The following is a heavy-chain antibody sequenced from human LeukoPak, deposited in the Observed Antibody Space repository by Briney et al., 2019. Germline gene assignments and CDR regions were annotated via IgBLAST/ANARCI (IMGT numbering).Heavy chain of an antibody. D-gene: IGHD3-9*01. CDR1: GFTFSSYA. V-gene: IGHV3-30-3*01. CDR2: ISYDGSNE. Sequence: GGSLRLSCTASGFTFSSYAMHWVRQAPGKGLEWVAVISYDGSNEYYADSVKGRFTISRDNSKNTLYLQMNSLRAEDTAVYYCAKDPPQKLRYFDYFDYWGQGTLVTVSS. J-gene: IGHJ4*02. CDR3: AKDPPQKLRYFDYFDY.